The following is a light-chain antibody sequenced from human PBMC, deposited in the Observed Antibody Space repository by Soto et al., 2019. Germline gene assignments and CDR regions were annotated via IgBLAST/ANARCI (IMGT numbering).Light chain of an antibody. CDR2: GAS. Sequence: EIALTQSPGTLSLSPGERATLSCRAGQSVSSNFLAWYQQKPGQAPRLLIYGASNRATGIPDRFSGSGSGTDFTLTISRLEPEDFAVYYCQQYGTSPRTFGQGTKVEIK. CDR3: QQYGTSPRT. J-gene: IGKJ1*01. CDR1: QSVSSNF. V-gene: IGKV3-20*01.